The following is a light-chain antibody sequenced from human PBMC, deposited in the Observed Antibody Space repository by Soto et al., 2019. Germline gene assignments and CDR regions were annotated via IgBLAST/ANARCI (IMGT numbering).Light chain of an antibody. V-gene: IGKV4-1*01. Sequence: DIVMTQSPDSLAVSLGERAPINCKSSQSVLYSSNNKNYLAWYHQKPGQPPKLLIYWASTRESGVPDRFSGSGSGTDFTLTISSLQAEDVAVYYCQQYSDPPPITFGQGTRLEIK. CDR2: WAS. CDR1: QSVLYSSNNKNY. J-gene: IGKJ5*01. CDR3: QQYSDPPPIT.